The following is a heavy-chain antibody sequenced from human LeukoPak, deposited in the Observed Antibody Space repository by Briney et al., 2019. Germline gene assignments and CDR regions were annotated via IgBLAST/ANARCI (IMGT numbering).Heavy chain of an antibody. Sequence: SETLSLTCTVSGGSISSYYWSWIRQPPGKGLEWIGYIYYSGSTNYNPSLKSRVTISVDTSKNQFSLKLSSVTAADTAVYYCAVSGYELYYYYYMDVWGKGTTVTVSS. CDR2: IYYSGST. CDR3: AVSGYELYYYYYMDV. J-gene: IGHJ6*03. V-gene: IGHV4-59*01. CDR1: GGSISSYY. D-gene: IGHD5-12*01.